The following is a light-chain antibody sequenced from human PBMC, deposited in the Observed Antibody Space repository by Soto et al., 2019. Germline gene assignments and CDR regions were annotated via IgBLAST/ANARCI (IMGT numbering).Light chain of an antibody. CDR1: QGISSY. Sequence: IRMTQSPSSLSASTGDRVTITCRASQGISSYLAWYQQKPGKAPNLLIYAASSLQSGVPSRFSGSGSGTDFTLTISSLQPEDFATYYCQQANSFPRTFGQGTKVDIK. J-gene: IGKJ1*01. CDR2: AAS. CDR3: QQANSFPRT. V-gene: IGKV1-12*01.